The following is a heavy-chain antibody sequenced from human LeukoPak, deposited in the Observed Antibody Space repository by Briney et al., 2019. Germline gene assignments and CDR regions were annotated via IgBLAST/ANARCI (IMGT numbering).Heavy chain of an antibody. V-gene: IGHV4-39*01. Sequence: PSETLSLTCSVSGGSISSSTYYWGWVRQPPGKGLEWIGSIYFSGSTYNNQSLKSRVTMSVDTPKNQFSLKLSSVTAADTAVYYCARLLYDRSGYYYFDYWGQGILVTVSS. CDR3: ARLLYDRSGYYYFDY. D-gene: IGHD3-22*01. CDR1: GGSISSSTYY. J-gene: IGHJ4*02. CDR2: IYFSGST.